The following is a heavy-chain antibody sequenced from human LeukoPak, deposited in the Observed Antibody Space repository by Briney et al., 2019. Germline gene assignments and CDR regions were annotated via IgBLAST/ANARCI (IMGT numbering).Heavy chain of an antibody. V-gene: IGHV3-23*01. D-gene: IGHD3-22*01. CDR1: GFTVTSYA. CDR2: VSGSADNT. CDR3: AKATYYYDSYGYNGVFEY. Sequence: GGSLRLSCEASGFTVTSYAMSWVRQAPGKGLEWVSAVSGSADNTYYADSVKGRFTISRDSSKNTLYLQMNSLRAEGTAVYFCAKATYYYDSYGYNGVFEYWGQGSVLTVSS. J-gene: IGHJ4*02.